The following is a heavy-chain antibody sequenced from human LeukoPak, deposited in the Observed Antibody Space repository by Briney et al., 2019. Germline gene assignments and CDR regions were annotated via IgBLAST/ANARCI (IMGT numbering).Heavy chain of an antibody. CDR2: INHSGST. Sequence: NPSETLSLTCAVYGGSFSGYYWSWIRQPPGKGLEWIGEINHSGSTNYNPSLKSRVTISVDKSKNQFSLKLSSVTAADTAVYYCASYSSSSDYFDYWGQGTLVTVSS. J-gene: IGHJ4*02. D-gene: IGHD6-6*01. V-gene: IGHV4-34*01. CDR3: ASYSSSSDYFDY. CDR1: GGSFSGYY.